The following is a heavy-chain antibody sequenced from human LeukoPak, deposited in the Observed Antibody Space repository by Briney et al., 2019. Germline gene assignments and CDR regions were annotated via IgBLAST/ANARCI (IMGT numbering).Heavy chain of an antibody. D-gene: IGHD2-2*01. CDR3: ARDSEAEYQLLFERHGAFDI. V-gene: IGHV3-21*01. CDR2: ISSSSSYI. Sequence: PGGSLRLSCAASGFTFSCYSMNWVRQAPGKGLEWVSSISSSSSYIYYADSVKGRFTISRDNAKNSLYLQMNSLRAEDTAVYYCARDSEAEYQLLFERHGAFDIWGQGTMVTVSS. J-gene: IGHJ3*02. CDR1: GFTFSCYS.